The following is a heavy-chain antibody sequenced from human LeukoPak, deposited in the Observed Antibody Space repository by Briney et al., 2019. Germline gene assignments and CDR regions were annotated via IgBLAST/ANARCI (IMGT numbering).Heavy chain of an antibody. V-gene: IGHV3-21*01. CDR3: ARELQLERLAFGKEGSAFDY. CDR2: ISGTSSYI. J-gene: IGHJ4*02. Sequence: GGSLRLSCAASGFTFSNYWMHWVRQAPGKGLEWVSSISGTSSYIYYADSVKGRFTISRDNAKNSLYLQMNRLRADDTAVYYCARELQLERLAFGKEGSAFDYWGQGTLVTVSS. CDR1: GFTFSNYW. D-gene: IGHD1-1*01.